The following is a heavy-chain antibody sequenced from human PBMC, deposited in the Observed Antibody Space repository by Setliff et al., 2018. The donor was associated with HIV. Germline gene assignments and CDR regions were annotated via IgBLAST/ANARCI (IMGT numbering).Heavy chain of an antibody. CDR1: GFLFHTYW. Sequence: GSLRLSCAASGFLFHTYWMSWVRQAPGKGLEWVANIKEDGSEKYYVDSVKGRFTISRDNAENSLYLQMNSLTAEDTAVYYCARDNGRYFDRGWFDPWGQGALVTVSS. CDR3: ARDNGRYFDRGWFDP. V-gene: IGHV3-7*05. CDR2: IKEDGSEK. J-gene: IGHJ5*02. D-gene: IGHD3-9*01.